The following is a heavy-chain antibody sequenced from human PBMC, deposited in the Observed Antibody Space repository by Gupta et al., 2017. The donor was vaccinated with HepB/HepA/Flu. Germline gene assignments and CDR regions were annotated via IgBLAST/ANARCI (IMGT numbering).Heavy chain of an antibody. CDR1: SSYS. CDR3: ARDPTEWSYYYYGRDV. J-gene: IGHJ6*02. D-gene: IGHD3-3*01. CDR2: ISYDGSNK. Sequence: SSYSMHWVRQAPGKGLEWVEIISYDGSNKYYADSVKGRFTISRDNSKNTLYLQMNSLRAEDTAVYYCARDPTEWSYYYYGRDVWGQGTMVTVSS. V-gene: IGHV3-30-3*01.